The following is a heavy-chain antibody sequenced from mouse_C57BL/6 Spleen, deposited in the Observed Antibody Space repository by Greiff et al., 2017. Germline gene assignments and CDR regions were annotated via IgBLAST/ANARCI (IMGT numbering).Heavy chain of an antibody. CDR3: ARAYYGSSYPFAD. Sequence: VQLQQPGAELVMPGASVKLSCKASGYTFTSYWMHWVKQRPGQGLEWIGEIDPSDSYTNYNQKFKGKSTLTVEQSSSTAYMQLSSLTSEDSAVYYCARAYYGSSYPFADWGQGTLVTVSA. CDR2: IDPSDSYT. V-gene: IGHV1-69*01. D-gene: IGHD1-1*01. CDR1: GYTFTSYW. J-gene: IGHJ3*01.